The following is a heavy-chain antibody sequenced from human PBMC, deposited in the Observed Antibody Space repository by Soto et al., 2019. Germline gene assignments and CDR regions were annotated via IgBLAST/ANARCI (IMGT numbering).Heavy chain of an antibody. CDR2: IIPIFDTP. CDR1: GDSFSSSA. V-gene: IGHV1-69*13. J-gene: IGHJ5*02. D-gene: IGHD4-17*01. CDR3: AKANYGTKWFDP. Sequence: SVKVSCKASGDSFSSSAISWVRQAPGQGLEWMGGIIPIFDTPNYAQKFQGRVTITADESTSTAYMELGSLRSEDTAVYYCAKANYGTKWFDPWGQGTMVTVSS.